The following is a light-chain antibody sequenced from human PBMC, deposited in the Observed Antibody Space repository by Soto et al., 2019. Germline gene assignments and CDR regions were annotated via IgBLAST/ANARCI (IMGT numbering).Light chain of an antibody. Sequence: DIVMTQSPDSLAVSLGERATINCKSSQSVLYSSNNKNYLAWYQQKPGQPPKLLIYWASTRESGVPDRFSGRGSGTDFTLTISSLQADDVAVYYCQQYYSTPLTFGQGTKVEIK. CDR1: QSVLYSSNNKNY. V-gene: IGKV4-1*01. CDR2: WAS. CDR3: QQYYSTPLT. J-gene: IGKJ1*01.